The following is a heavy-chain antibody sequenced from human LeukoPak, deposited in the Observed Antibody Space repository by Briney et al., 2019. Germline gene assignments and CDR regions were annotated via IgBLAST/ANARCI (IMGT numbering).Heavy chain of an antibody. J-gene: IGHJ4*02. V-gene: IGHV1-18*01. Sequence: ASVKVSCKASRYTFNSFYINWVRQAPGQGLEWMGWISAYNGDTNYAQKFQGRVTMTTDTSTSTAYMELRSLRSDDTAVYYCARGHTFALTGFDYWGQGTLVTVSS. CDR3: ARGHTFALTGFDY. D-gene: IGHD3-9*01. CDR1: RYTFNSFY. CDR2: ISAYNGDT.